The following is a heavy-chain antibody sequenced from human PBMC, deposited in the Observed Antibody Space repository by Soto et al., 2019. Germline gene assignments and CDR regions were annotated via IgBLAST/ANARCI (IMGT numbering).Heavy chain of an antibody. J-gene: IGHJ4*02. CDR3: ARARYSSSWKLVDY. V-gene: IGHV3-30-3*01. Sequence: PGGFLRLSCAASGFTFSSYAMHWVRQAPGKGLEWVAVISYDGSNKYYADSVKGRFTISRDNSKNTLYLQMNSLRAEDTAVYYCARARYSSSWKLVDYWGQGTLVTVSS. CDR1: GFTFSSYA. D-gene: IGHD6-13*01. CDR2: ISYDGSNK.